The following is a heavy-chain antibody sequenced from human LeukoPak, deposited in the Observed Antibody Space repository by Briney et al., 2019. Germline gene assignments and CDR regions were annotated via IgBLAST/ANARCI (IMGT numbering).Heavy chain of an antibody. V-gene: IGHV3-33*01. D-gene: IGHD6-13*01. CDR3: ASAGIAAAGTGLTDY. CDR2: IWYDGSNK. CDR1: GFTFSSYG. Sequence: GGSLRLSCAASGFTFSSYGMHGVGQAPGKGLEGVAVIWYDGSNKYYADSVKGRFTISRENSKNTLYLQMNSLRAEHTAVYYCASAGIAAAGTGLTDYWGQGTLVTVSS. J-gene: IGHJ4*02.